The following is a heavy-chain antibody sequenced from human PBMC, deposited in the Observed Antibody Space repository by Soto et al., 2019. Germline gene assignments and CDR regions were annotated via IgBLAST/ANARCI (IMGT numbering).Heavy chain of an antibody. J-gene: IGHJ4*02. CDR3: ARDHSSSWLRSNY. D-gene: IGHD6-13*01. CDR1: GGTFSSYT. CDR2: IIPNLGIA. V-gene: IGHV1-69*02. Sequence: QVQLVQSGAEVKKPGSSVKVSCKASGGTFSSYTISWVRQAPGQGLEWMGRIIPNLGIANYAQKFQGRVTITADKSTSTAYMELSSLQSEDTAVYYCARDHSSSWLRSNYWGQGTLVTVSS.